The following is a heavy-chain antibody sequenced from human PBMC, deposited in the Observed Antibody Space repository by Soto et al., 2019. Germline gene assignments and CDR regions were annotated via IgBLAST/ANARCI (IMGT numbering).Heavy chain of an antibody. D-gene: IGHD2-2*01. V-gene: IGHV5-51*01. CDR3: AREDIVVVPAAMTPNYYHYGMAV. CDR2: IYPGDSDT. Sequence: PGESLKISCKGSGYSFTSYWIGWVRQMPGKGLEWMGIIYPGDSDTRYSPSFQGQVTISADKSISTAYLQWSSLKASDTAMYYCAREDIVVVPAAMTPNYYHYGMAVWGQGTTVTVSS. J-gene: IGHJ6*02. CDR1: GYSFTSYW.